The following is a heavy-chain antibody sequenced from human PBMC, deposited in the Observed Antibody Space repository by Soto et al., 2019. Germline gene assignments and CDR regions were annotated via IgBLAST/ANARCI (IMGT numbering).Heavy chain of an antibody. J-gene: IGHJ4*02. Sequence: PGGSLRLSCAASGFTFSSYGTHWVRQAPGKGLEWVAVISYDGSNKYYADSVKGRFTISRDNSKNTLYLQMNSLRAEDTAVYYCAKDPDQNYYYDSSGYFHWGQGTLVTVSS. D-gene: IGHD3-22*01. CDR1: GFTFSSYG. CDR2: ISYDGSNK. V-gene: IGHV3-30*18. CDR3: AKDPDQNYYYDSSGYFH.